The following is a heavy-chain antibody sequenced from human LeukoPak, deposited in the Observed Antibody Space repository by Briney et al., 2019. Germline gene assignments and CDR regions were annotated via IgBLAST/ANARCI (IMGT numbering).Heavy chain of an antibody. D-gene: IGHD3-22*01. V-gene: IGHV1-18*01. J-gene: IGHJ4*02. CDR1: GYTFTSYG. Sequence: GASGNVSCKASGYTFTSYGISWVRQAPGQGLEGMGGISAYNANTNYAHKLQGRVNMTTDTYTSTAYMELRSLRSDDTAVYYCVREVSEPYYDDSSGYYYFDYWGQGTLVTVSS. CDR3: VREVSEPYYDDSSGYYYFDY. CDR2: ISAYNANT.